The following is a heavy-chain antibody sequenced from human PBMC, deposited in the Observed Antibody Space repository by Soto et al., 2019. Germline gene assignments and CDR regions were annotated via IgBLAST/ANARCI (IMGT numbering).Heavy chain of an antibody. CDR1: GFTVSSNY. V-gene: IGHV3-53*04. J-gene: IGHJ4*02. CDR3: AREAGKSIKYYFDY. Sequence: GGSLRLSCAASGFTVSSNYMSWVRQAPGKGLEWVSVIYSGGSTYYADSVKGRFTISSHNSKNTLYLQMNRLRAEDTAVYYCAREAGKSIKYYFDYWGQGTLVTVSS. D-gene: IGHD1-1*01. CDR2: IYSGGST.